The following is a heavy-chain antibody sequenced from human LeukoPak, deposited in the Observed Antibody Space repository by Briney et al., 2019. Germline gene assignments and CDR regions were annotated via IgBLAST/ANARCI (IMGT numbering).Heavy chain of an antibody. V-gene: IGHV4-61*01. CDR2: IYYSGNT. Sequence: SETLSLTCTVSGGSVRSTSYFWSWSRQPPGEGLEWIGYIYYSGNTHYNPSLKSRVTISIDTSRNQFSLRLSSVTAADTAVYYCARGYPSVFDYWGQGTLVTVSS. CDR3: ARGYPSVFDY. J-gene: IGHJ4*02. CDR1: GGSVRSTSYF. D-gene: IGHD1-1*01.